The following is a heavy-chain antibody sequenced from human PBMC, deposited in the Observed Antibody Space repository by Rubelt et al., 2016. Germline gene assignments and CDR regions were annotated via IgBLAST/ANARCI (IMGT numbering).Heavy chain of an antibody. CDR3: ASIDSSGLIDY. V-gene: IGHV4-34*01. CDR2: IYYSGST. CDR1: GGSFSGYY. Sequence: QVQLQQWGAGLLKPSETLSLTCAVYGGSFSGYYWSWIRQHPGKGLEWIGYIYYSGSTYYNPSLKSRVTISVDTSKNQFSLKLSSVTAADTAVYYCASIDSSGLIDYWGQGTLVTVSS. D-gene: IGHD6-19*01. J-gene: IGHJ4*02.